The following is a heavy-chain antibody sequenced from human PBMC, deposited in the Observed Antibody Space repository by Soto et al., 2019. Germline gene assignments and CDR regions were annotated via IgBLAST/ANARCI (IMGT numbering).Heavy chain of an antibody. CDR2: IWYDGSNK. V-gene: IGHV3-33*01. CDR3: ARLWVVAAHDAFDI. CDR1: GFTFSSYG. Sequence: PGGSLRLSCAASGFTFSSYGMHWVRQAPGKGLEWVAVIWYDGSNKYYADSVKGRFTISRDNSKNTLYLQMNSLRAEDTAVYYCARLWVVAAHDAFDIWGQGTMVTVSS. J-gene: IGHJ3*02. D-gene: IGHD2-15*01.